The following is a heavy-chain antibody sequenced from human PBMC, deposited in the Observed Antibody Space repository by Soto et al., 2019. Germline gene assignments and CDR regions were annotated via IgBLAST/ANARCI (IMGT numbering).Heavy chain of an antibody. J-gene: IGHJ5*02. CDR3: ARDYDFWSGSRPNWFDP. CDR2: ISAYNGNT. Sequence: GASVKVSCKASGYTFTGYYMHWVRQAPGQGLEWMGWISAYNGNTNYAQKLQGRVTMTTDTSTSTAYMELRSLRSDDTAVYYCARDYDFWSGSRPNWFDPWGQGTLVTVSS. D-gene: IGHD3-3*01. CDR1: GYTFTGYY. V-gene: IGHV1-18*04.